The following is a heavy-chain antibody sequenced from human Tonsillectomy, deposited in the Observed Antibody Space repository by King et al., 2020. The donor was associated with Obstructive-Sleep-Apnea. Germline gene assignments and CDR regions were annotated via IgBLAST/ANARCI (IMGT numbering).Heavy chain of an antibody. D-gene: IGHD4-17*01. V-gene: IGHV5-51*01. CDR2: IYPGDSDT. CDR1: GNSFTNHW. CDR3: ARRVPYGDYPNRSRWFDP. J-gene: IGHJ5*02. Sequence: VQLVESGAEVKKPGESLKISCKGSGNSFTNHWIGWVRQMPGKGLEWMGIIYPGDSDTRYSPSFQGQVTISADKSISTAYLQWSSLKASDTAIYYCARRVPYGDYPNRSRWFDPWGQGTLVTVSS.